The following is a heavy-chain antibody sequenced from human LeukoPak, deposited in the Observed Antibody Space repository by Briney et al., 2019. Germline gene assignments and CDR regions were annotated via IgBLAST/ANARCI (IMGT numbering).Heavy chain of an antibody. Sequence: SETLSLTCAVYGGSFSGYYWSWIRQPPGKGLEWIGEINHSGSTNYNPSLKSRVTISVDTSKNHFSLKMSSVTAADTAVYYCARSSGTGAFSYWGQGTLVTVSS. V-gene: IGHV4-34*01. CDR3: ARSSGTGAFSY. CDR2: INHSGST. J-gene: IGHJ4*02. CDR1: GGSFSGYY. D-gene: IGHD6-25*01.